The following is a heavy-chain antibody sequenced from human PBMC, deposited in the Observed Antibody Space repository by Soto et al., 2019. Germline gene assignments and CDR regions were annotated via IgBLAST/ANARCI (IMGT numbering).Heavy chain of an antibody. CDR2: ISYDGSKK. CDR1: GFTFVKYG. J-gene: IGHJ4*02. V-gene: IGHV3-30*18. Sequence: LRLSCAASGFTFVKYGIHWVRQAPGKGLEWVAVISYDGSKKHYAGSVRGRFTISRDNSKDTVHLQMNSLRPEDTAVYYCAKARAPWSVTTAFDYWGQGTLVTVSS. D-gene: IGHD4-17*01. CDR3: AKARAPWSVTTAFDY.